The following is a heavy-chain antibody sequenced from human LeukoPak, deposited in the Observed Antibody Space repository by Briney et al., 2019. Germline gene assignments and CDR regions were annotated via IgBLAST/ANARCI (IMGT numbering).Heavy chain of an antibody. V-gene: IGHV5-51*01. D-gene: IGHD4-11*01. CDR1: GYSFTRYW. Sequence: PGESLKISCKGSGYSFTRYWIGWVRQMPGEGLEWMGNIYPDDSDTRYRPSFQGQVTISADKSISTAYLQWSSLKASDTAMYYCARLAVDYSNCVGWFDPWGQGTLVTVSS. J-gene: IGHJ5*02. CDR2: IYPDDSDT. CDR3: ARLAVDYSNCVGWFDP.